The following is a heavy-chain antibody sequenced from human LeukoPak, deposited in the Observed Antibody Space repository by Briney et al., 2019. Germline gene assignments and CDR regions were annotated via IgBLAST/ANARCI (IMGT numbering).Heavy chain of an antibody. J-gene: IGHJ6*02. CDR3: ARATNDSSGYYYYYYYGMDV. D-gene: IGHD3-22*01. V-gene: IGHV1-69*13. CDR1: GGTFSSYA. CDR2: VIPIFGTA. Sequence: SVKVSCKASGGTFSSYAISWVRQAPGQGLEWMGGVIPIFGTANYAQKFQGRVTITADESTSTAYMELSSLRSEDTAVYYCARATNDSSGYYYYYYYGMDVWGQGTTVTVSS.